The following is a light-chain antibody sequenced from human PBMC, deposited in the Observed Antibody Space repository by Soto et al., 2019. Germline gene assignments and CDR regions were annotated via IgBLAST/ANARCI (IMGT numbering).Light chain of an antibody. CDR3: QQYGSSPKT. V-gene: IGKV3-15*01. CDR1: QNVVTN. J-gene: IGKJ1*01. CDR2: GAS. Sequence: EIVVTQSPAILSVSPGERVTLSCRASQNVVTNLAWYQQRLGQAPRLLIYGASARATGVPARFSGSGSGTEFFLTISSLQSEDFAVYYCQQYGSSPKTFGQGTKVDIK.